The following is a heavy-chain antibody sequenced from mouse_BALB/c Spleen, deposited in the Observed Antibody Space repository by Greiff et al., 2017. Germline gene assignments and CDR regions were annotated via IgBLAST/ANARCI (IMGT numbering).Heavy chain of an antibody. J-gene: IGHJ4*01. V-gene: IGHV3-6*02. CDR1: GYSITSGYY. Sequence: EVQLQESGPGLVKPSQSLSLTCSVTGYSITSGYYWNWIRQFPGNKLEWMGYISYDGSNNYNPSLKNRISITRDTSKNQFFLKLNSVTTEDTATYYCARVGYGRDYWGQGTSVTVSS. CDR2: ISYDGSN. CDR3: ARVGYGRDY.